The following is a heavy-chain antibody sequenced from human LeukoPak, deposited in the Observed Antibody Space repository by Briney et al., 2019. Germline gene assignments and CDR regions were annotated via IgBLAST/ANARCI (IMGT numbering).Heavy chain of an antibody. V-gene: IGHV3-21*01. Sequence: GGSLRLSCAASGFKFSSYSMKWVRQAPGKGLEWVSFISSSSSYIYYADSVKGRFTISRDNAKNSLYLQMNSLRAEDTAVYYCAKDSSVGYSDWLAPGGDPYYMDVWGKGTTVTASS. J-gene: IGHJ6*03. CDR3: AKDSSVGYSDWLAPGGDPYYMDV. CDR1: GFKFSSYS. D-gene: IGHD3-9*01. CDR2: ISSSSSYI.